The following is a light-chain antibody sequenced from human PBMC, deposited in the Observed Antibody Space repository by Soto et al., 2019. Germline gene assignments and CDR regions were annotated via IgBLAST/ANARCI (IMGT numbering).Light chain of an antibody. J-gene: IGKJ4*01. V-gene: IGKV1-8*01. Sequence: AIRMTQSPSSLSTSTGDRVTITCRASQGISSYLAWYQQKPGKAPKLLIYAASTLQGGVPSRFSGSGSGTDFTLTISCLQSEDFATYYCQQYYSYPLLTFGGGTKVDIK. CDR1: QGISSY. CDR2: AAS. CDR3: QQYYSYPLLT.